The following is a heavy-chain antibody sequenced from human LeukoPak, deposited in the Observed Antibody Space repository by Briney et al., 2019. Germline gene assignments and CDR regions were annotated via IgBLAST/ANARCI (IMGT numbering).Heavy chain of an antibody. V-gene: IGHV4-34*01. D-gene: IGHD2-2*01. Sequence: SETLSLTCAVYGGSFSGYYWSWIRQPPGKGLEWIGEINHSGSTNYNPSLKSRVTISVDTSKNQFSLKLSSVTAADTAVYYCARRTAAIDYWGQGTLVTISS. CDR3: ARRTAAIDY. CDR1: GGSFSGYY. CDR2: INHSGST. J-gene: IGHJ4*02.